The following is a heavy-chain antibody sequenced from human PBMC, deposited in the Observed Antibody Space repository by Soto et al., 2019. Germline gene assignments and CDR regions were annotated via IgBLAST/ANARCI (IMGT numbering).Heavy chain of an antibody. V-gene: IGHV3-11*01. D-gene: IGHD6-6*01. CDR2: ISNSGRTL. CDR3: ARDLVAVSGGVYSSSSGGYFFDF. J-gene: IGHJ4*02. Sequence: GGSLRLSCAASGFTFGDYYMSWIRQAPGKGLEWISYISNSGRTLYYADSMKGRFTISRDNAKNSLYLQINSLRSEDTAVYYCARDLVAVSGGVYSSSSGGYFFDFWGQGTLVTVSS. CDR1: GFTFGDYY.